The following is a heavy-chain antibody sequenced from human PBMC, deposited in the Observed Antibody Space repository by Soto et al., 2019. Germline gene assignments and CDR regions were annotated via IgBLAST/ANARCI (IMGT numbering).Heavy chain of an antibody. V-gene: IGHV4-34*01. D-gene: IGHD2-15*01. CDR2: INHSGST. CDR1: GGSFSGYY. J-gene: IGHJ3*02. CDR3: ARKGGENVDIVVVVAATPDDAFDI. Sequence: SETLSLTCAVYGGSFSGYYWSWIRQPPGKGLEWIGEINHSGSTNYNPSLKSRVTISVDTSKNQFSLELSSVTAADTAVYYCARKGGENVDIVVVVAATPDDAFDIWGQGTMVTVSS.